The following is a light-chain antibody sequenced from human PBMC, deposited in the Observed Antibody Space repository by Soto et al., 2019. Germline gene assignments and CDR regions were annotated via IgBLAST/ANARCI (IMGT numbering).Light chain of an antibody. CDR1: QSVSSF. CDR2: DAS. Sequence: EIVLTQSPATLSLSPGERATLSCRASQSVSSFLAWYQHKPGQAPRLLISDASNTATVIPARFSGRGSGTDFTATTRSLKPEVFAVYYCQQRGNWPQTFGQGTKVEIK. CDR3: QQRGNWPQT. V-gene: IGKV3-11*01. J-gene: IGKJ1*01.